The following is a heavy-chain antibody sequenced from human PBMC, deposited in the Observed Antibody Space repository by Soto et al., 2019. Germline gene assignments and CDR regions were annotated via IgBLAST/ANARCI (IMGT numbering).Heavy chain of an antibody. V-gene: IGHV3-30-3*01. CDR2: ISYDGSNK. D-gene: IGHD5-12*01. CDR1: GFTFSSYA. Sequence: GGSLRLSCAASGFTFSSYAMHWVRQAPGKGLEWVAVISYDGSNKYYADSVKGRFTISRDNSKNTLYLQMNSLRAEDTAVYYCARVSEVATIYFDYWGQGTLVTAPQ. CDR3: ARVSEVATIYFDY. J-gene: IGHJ4*02.